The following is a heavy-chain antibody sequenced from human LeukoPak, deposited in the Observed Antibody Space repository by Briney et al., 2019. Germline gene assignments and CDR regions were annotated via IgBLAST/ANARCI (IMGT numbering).Heavy chain of an antibody. Sequence: GSLRLSCAASGFTFSNFAMTWVRQAPGKGLELVSSIVGSSSTYYADSLKGRFTISRDNAKNSLYLQMNSLRAEDTAVYYCARIGAGSSRDYWGQGTLVTVSS. D-gene: IGHD6-13*01. CDR1: GFTFSNFA. CDR3: ARIGAGSSRDY. J-gene: IGHJ4*02. V-gene: IGHV3-21*01. CDR2: IVGSSST.